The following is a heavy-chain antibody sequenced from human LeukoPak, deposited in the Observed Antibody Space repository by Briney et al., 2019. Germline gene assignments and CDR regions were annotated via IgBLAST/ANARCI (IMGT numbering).Heavy chain of an antibody. CDR2: INHSGST. V-gene: IGHV4-34*01. CDR1: GGSFSGYY. J-gene: IGHJ4*02. CDR3: ASGLWSSGWYNLDY. Sequence: SETLSLTCAVYGGSFSGYYWSWIRQPPGKGLEWIGEINHSGSTNYNPSLKSRVTISVDTSKNQFSLKLSSVTAADTAVYYCASGLWSSGWYNLDYWGQGTLVTVSS. D-gene: IGHD6-19*01.